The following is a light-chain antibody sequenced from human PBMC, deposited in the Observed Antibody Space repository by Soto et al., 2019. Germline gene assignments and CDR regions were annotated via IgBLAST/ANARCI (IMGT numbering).Light chain of an antibody. CDR1: QSVSSN. J-gene: IGKJ5*01. V-gene: IGKV3-15*01. CDR3: QQYNNWPPIT. CDR2: GAS. Sequence: KVMTHSPATMSVSPGERATLSCRASQSVSSNLAWYQQKPGQAPRLLIYGASTRATGIPARFSGSGSGTEFTLTISSLQSQDFAVYYCQQYNNWPPITFGQGTRLEIK.